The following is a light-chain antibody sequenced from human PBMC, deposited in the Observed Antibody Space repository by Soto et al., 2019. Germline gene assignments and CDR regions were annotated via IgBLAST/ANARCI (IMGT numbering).Light chain of an antibody. J-gene: IGLJ2*01. CDR1: SSDVGGYNY. CDR2: EVY. CDR3: SSYAVSDSFVV. Sequence: QSVLTQPPSASGSPGQSVTISCTGTSSDVGGYNYVSWYQHHPDKAPKLIIYEVYKRPSGVPDRFSGSKSGNTASLTVSGLQAEDEAEYYCSSYAVSDSFVVFGGGTKLTVL. V-gene: IGLV2-8*01.